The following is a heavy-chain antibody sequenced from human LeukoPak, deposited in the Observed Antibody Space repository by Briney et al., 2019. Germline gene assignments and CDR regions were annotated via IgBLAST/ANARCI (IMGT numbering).Heavy chain of an antibody. D-gene: IGHD3-3*01. CDR2: IYTSGST. CDR3: ARGAYVYGYYGYYYMDV. J-gene: IGHJ6*03. V-gene: IGHV4-61*02. Sequence: SETLSLTCTVSGGSISSGSYYWSWIRQPAGKGLEWIGRIYTSGSTNYNPSPKSRVTISVDTSKNQFSLKLSSVTAADTAVYYCARGAYVYGYYGYYYMDVWGKGTTVTISS. CDR1: GGSISSGSYY.